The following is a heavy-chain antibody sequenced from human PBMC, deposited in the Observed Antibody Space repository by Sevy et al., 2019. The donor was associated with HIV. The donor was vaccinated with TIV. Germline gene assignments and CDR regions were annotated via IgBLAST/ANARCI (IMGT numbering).Heavy chain of an antibody. V-gene: IGHV1-24*01. Sequence: ASVKVSCKVSGYSLTQLSMHWVRQAPGKGLEWMGSFDPEDDKRIYAQKFQGRVTMTEDTSTDTAYMELSSLRSDDTAVYYCATTKDYYENSGDPFDYWGQGTLVTVSS. D-gene: IGHD3-22*01. CDR1: GYSLTQLS. J-gene: IGHJ4*02. CDR2: FDPEDDKR. CDR3: ATTKDYYENSGDPFDY.